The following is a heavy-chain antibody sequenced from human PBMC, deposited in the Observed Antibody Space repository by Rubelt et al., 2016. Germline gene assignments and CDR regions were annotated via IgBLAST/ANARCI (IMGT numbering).Heavy chain of an antibody. V-gene: IGHV4-39*07. J-gene: IGHJ3*02. CDR2: IYYSGST. Sequence: QLQLQESGPGLVKPSETLSLNCTVSGGSVSSSSYYWGWVRQPPGTGLEWIGSIYYSGSTYYNPSLKSRVTISVDTSKNQFSLKLGSMTAADTAVYYCARVHTGSDIWGQGTMVTVSS. D-gene: IGHD3-10*01. CDR3: ARVHTGSDI. CDR1: GGSVSSSSYY.